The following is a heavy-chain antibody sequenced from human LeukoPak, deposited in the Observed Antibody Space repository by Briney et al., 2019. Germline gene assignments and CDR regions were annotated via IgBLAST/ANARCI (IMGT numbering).Heavy chain of an antibody. CDR1: GFTFSSYS. D-gene: IGHD4-17*01. CDR2: ISGSSSYT. Sequence: GGSLRLSCAASGFTFSSYSMNWVRQAPGKGLEWVSYISGSSSYTNDADSVKGRFTISRDNAKKSLYLQMNSLRAEDTAVYYCARVNLYGESALDYWGQGTLVTVSS. CDR3: ARVNLYGESALDY. J-gene: IGHJ4*02. V-gene: IGHV3-21*05.